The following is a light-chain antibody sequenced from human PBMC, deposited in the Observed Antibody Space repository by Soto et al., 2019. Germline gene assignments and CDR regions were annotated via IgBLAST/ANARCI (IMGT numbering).Light chain of an antibody. CDR1: TGAVTSNHH. V-gene: IGLV7-46*01. Sequence: QAVVTQEPSLTVSPGGTVTLTGGSSTGAVTSNHHPYWFQQKAGQAPRTLIYDTSNKHSWTPARFSGSLLGDKAALTLSGAQPEDEAQYYCLLSYNAARVFGGGTMLTVL. J-gene: IGLJ2*01. CDR2: DTS. CDR3: LLSYNAARV.